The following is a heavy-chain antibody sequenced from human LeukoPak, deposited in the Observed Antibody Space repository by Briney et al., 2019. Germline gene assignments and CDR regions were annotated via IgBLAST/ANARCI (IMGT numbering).Heavy chain of an antibody. CDR1: GFTFSSYG. CDR3: AKDRDGYLGVFDY. J-gene: IGHJ4*02. D-gene: IGHD5-24*01. CDR2: ISYDGSNK. V-gene: IGHV3-30*18. Sequence: PGGSLRLSCAASGFTFSSYGMHWVRQAPGKGLEWGAVISYDGSNKYYADSVRGRFTISRDNSKNTLYLQMNSLRAEDTAVYYCAKDRDGYLGVFDYWGQGTLVTVSS.